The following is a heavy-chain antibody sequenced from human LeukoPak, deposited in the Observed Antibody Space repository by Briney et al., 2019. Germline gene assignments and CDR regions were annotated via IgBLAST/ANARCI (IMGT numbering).Heavy chain of an antibody. J-gene: IGHJ4*02. CDR2: IKPDGSEI. V-gene: IGHV3-7*04. CDR1: GFSFSRYW. Sequence: GGSLRLSCEASGFSFSRYWMSWVRQAPLRGLEWVANIKPDGSEIYYVDSVRGRFAISRDNAKNSLYLQMNSLRPEDTAMYYCTGETYYFDHWGQGALVTVSS. CDR3: TGETYYFDH.